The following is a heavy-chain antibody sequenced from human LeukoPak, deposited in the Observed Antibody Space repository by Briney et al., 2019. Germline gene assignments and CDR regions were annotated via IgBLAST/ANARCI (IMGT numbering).Heavy chain of an antibody. Sequence: PGGSLRLSCAASGFTFTNYSMSWVRQAPGKGLEWVSYISGGSSITYYSDSVRGRFTISRDNAKKSLYLEMKSLRADDTAVYYCARNNVVEGALVRSEYWGQGTLGTVSA. J-gene: IGHJ4*02. D-gene: IGHD2-21*01. CDR3: ARNNVVEGALVRSEY. CDR1: GFTFTNYS. CDR2: ISGGSSIT. V-gene: IGHV3-48*01.